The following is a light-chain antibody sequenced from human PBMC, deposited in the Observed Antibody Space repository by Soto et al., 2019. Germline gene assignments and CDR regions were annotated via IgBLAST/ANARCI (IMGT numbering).Light chain of an antibody. Sequence: SYELTQPPSVSVAPGQTASITCGGDNIGSGSVHWYQQKPGQSPVLVVYDYDDRPSGIPERFSGSNSGNTATLTISRVEAGDGGGYFLQGWDSSRDHPWVFGGGTKLTVL. CDR1: NIGSGS. J-gene: IGLJ3*02. CDR2: DYD. V-gene: IGLV3-21*02. CDR3: QGWDSSRDHPWV.